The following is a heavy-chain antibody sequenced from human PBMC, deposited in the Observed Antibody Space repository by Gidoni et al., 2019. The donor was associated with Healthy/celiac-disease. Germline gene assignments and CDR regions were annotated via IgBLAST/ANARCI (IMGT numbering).Heavy chain of an antibody. Sequence: QVQLQQWGAGLLKPSETLSLTYAVYGGSFSGYYWSWIRQPPGKGLEWIGEINHSGSTNYNPSRKSRVTISVDTSKNQFSLKLGSVTAADTAVYYCARGGSGSYCSYDYWGQGTLVTVSS. J-gene: IGHJ4*02. CDR3: ARGGSGSYCSYDY. CDR1: GGSFSGYY. CDR2: INHSGST. D-gene: IGHD1-26*01. V-gene: IGHV4-34*01.